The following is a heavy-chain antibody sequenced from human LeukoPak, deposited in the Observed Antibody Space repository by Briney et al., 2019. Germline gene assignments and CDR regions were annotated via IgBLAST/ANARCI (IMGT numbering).Heavy chain of an antibody. V-gene: IGHV1-18*01. CDR2: ISAYNGNT. CDR3: ARGSRPVYNLLTGKRYFDY. J-gene: IGHJ4*02. D-gene: IGHD3-9*01. Sequence: ASVKVSCKASGYTFTSYGISWVRQAPGQGLEWMGWISAYNGNTNYAQKLQGRVTMTTDTPTSTAYMELRSLRSEDTAVYYCARGSRPVYNLLTGKRYFDYWGQGTLLTVSS. CDR1: GYTFTSYG.